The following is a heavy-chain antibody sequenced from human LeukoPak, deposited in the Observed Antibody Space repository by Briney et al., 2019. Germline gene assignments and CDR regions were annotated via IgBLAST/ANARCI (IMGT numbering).Heavy chain of an antibody. Sequence: SVKVSFKASGGTFSIYAISWVRQAPGQGLEWMGGIIPIFGTANYAQKFQGRVTITADKSTSTAYMELSSLRSEDTAVYYCARSAQYCSSTSCYGIYYYYGMDVWGKGTTVTVSS. CDR3: ARSAQYCSSTSCYGIYYYYGMDV. CDR2: IIPIFGTA. D-gene: IGHD2-2*01. J-gene: IGHJ6*04. CDR1: GGTFSIYA. V-gene: IGHV1-69*06.